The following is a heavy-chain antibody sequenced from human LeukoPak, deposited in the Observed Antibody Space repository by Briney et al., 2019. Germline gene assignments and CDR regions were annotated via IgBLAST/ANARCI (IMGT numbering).Heavy chain of an antibody. D-gene: IGHD2-21*02. CDR1: GGSISSSSYY. Sequence: PSETLSLTCTVSGGSISSSSYYWGWIRQPPGKGLEWIGSIYYSGSTYYNPSLKSRVTISVDTSKNQFSLKLSSVTAADTAVYYCAREPNPTYCGGDCYNAFDIWGQGTMVTVSS. CDR2: IYYSGST. CDR3: AREPNPTYCGGDCYNAFDI. J-gene: IGHJ3*02. V-gene: IGHV4-39*07.